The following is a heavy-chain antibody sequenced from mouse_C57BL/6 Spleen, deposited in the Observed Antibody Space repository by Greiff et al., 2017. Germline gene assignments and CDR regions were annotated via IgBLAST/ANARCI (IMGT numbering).Heavy chain of an antibody. Sequence: VQLQQSGPELVKPGASVKISCKASGYAFSSSWMNWVKQRPGKGLEWIGRIYPGDGDTNYNGKFKGKATLTADKSSSTAYMQLSSLTSEDSAVYFCARDGDGDYWGQGTTLTVSS. J-gene: IGHJ2*01. CDR3: ARDGDGDY. D-gene: IGHD3-3*01. V-gene: IGHV1-82*01. CDR1: GYAFSSSW. CDR2: IYPGDGDT.